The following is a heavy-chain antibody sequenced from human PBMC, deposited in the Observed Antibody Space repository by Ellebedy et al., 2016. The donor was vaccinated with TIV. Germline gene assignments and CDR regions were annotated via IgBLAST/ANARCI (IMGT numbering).Heavy chain of an antibody. CDR3: ARDGYDGAFDI. CDR1: GFTFISYA. D-gene: IGHD3-16*01. Sequence: PGGSLRLSCAASGFTFISYAMHWVRKAPGKGLEYVSAISSNGGSTHYANSVKGRLTISRDNSKNTLYLQMGSLRAEDMAVYYCARDGYDGAFDIWGQGTMVTVSS. CDR2: ISSNGGST. J-gene: IGHJ3*02. V-gene: IGHV3-64*01.